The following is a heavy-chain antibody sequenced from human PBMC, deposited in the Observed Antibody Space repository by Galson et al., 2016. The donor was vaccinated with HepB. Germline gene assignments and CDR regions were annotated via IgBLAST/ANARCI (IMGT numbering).Heavy chain of an antibody. D-gene: IGHD4-17*01. CDR3: ARGTVTTNSNFDN. J-gene: IGHJ4*02. CDR2: IYYSGST. V-gene: IGHV4-31*02. Sequence: WIRQHPGKGLEWIGYIYYSGSTYYNASLKSRVTISVDSSKNQFSLKLSSVTAADTAVYYCARGTVTTNSNFDNWGQGTLVTVSS.